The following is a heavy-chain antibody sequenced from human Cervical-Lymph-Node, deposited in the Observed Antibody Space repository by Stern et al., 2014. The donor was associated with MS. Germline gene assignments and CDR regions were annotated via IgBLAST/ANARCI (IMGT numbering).Heavy chain of an antibody. D-gene: IGHD2-2*01. CDR1: GGSITSGGFY. CDR2: IHYGGIT. Sequence: QVQLQESGPGLVKPSPTLSLRCTVSGGSITSGGFYWTWIRLLPGKGLEXIGYIHYGGITYHNPSLQSRVTMSVDISKNQLSLEVRSVTAADTAVYYCARGKRDVPAATSWFGPWGQGTLVTVSS. V-gene: IGHV4-31*03. CDR3: ARGKRDVPAATSWFGP. J-gene: IGHJ5*01.